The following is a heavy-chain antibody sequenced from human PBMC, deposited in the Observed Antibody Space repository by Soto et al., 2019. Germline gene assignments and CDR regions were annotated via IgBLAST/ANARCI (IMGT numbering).Heavy chain of an antibody. J-gene: IGHJ5*02. D-gene: IGHD3-10*01. CDR2: ISVSGTNT. CDR1: GFAFREYA. V-gene: IGHV3-23*01. Sequence: EVQLLESGGGLVQPGGSLRLSCAASGFAFREYAMIWVRQAPGKGLEWVSTISVSGTNTYYGDSVKGRFAVSRDNSKNKLYLQMSSLRAEDTALYYCARLGGSGTDTWGQGTLVTVSS. CDR3: ARLGGSGTDT.